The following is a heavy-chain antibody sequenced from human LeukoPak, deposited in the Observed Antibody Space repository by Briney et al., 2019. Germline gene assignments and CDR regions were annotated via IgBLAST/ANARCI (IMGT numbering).Heavy chain of an antibody. CDR2: IYSGGST. CDR3: PRKGSSSWFFY. D-gene: IGHD6-13*01. V-gene: IGHV3-53*01. CDR1: GFTVSSNY. J-gene: IGHJ4*02. Sequence: GGSLRLSCATSGFTVSSNYMSWVRQAPGKGLEWVSVIYSGGSTYYADSVKGRFTISRDNSKNTLYLQMNSLRAEDTAVYYCPRKGSSSWFFYWGQGTLVTVSS.